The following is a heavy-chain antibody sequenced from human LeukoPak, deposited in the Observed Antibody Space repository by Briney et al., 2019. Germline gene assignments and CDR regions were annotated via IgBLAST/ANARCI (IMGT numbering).Heavy chain of an antibody. Sequence: SGRSLRLSCAASGFTFSSYGMHWVRQAPGKGLEWVAVISYDGSNKYYADSVKGRFTIARDNSKNTLYLQMNSLRAEDTAVYYCAKGLGGDTAMVFDYWGQGTLVTVSS. CDR2: ISYDGSNK. CDR1: GFTFSSYG. J-gene: IGHJ4*02. CDR3: AKGLGGDTAMVFDY. V-gene: IGHV3-30*18. D-gene: IGHD5-18*01.